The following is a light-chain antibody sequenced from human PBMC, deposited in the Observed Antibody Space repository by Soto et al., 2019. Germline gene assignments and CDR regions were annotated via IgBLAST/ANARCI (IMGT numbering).Light chain of an antibody. V-gene: IGLV2-14*01. CDR2: QVT. CDR3: TSYSSSNTFYV. J-gene: IGLJ1*01. Sequence: QSALTQPASVSGSPGQSITISCTRTSSDIGGYYYVSWYQHHPGKAPKLIIYQVTNRPSGVSYRFSGSKSGNTASLTISGLQAEDEADYYCTSYSSSNTFYVFGAGTKVTVL. CDR1: SSDIGGYYY.